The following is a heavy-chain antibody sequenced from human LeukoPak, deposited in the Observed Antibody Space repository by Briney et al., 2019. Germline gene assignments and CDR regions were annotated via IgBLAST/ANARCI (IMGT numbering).Heavy chain of an antibody. CDR3: ARGSLIVVVPAAVNWFDP. V-gene: IGHV4-34*01. Sequence: PSETLSLTCAVYGGSFSGYYWSWIRQPPGKGLEWIGEINHSGSTNYNPSLKSRVTISVDTSKNQFSLKLSSVTAADTAVYYCARGSLIVVVPAAVNWFDPWGQGTLVTVSS. J-gene: IGHJ5*02. CDR2: INHSGST. D-gene: IGHD2-2*01. CDR1: GGSFSGYY.